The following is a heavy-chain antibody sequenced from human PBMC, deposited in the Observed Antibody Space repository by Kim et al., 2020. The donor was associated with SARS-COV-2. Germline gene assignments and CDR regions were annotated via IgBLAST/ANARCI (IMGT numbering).Heavy chain of an antibody. J-gene: IGHJ6*02. Sequence: SVKVSCKASGGTFSSYAISWVRQAPGQGLEWMGRIIPILGIANYAQKFQGRVTITADKSTSTAYMELSSLRSEDTAVYYCGYGYTHYYYYYGMDVWGQGTTVTVSS. D-gene: IGHD5-18*01. V-gene: IGHV1-69*04. CDR3: GYGYTHYYYYYGMDV. CDR1: GGTFSSYA. CDR2: IIPILGIA.